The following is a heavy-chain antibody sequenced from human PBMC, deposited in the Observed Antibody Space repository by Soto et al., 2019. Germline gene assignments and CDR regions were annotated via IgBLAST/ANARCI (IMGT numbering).Heavy chain of an antibody. CDR2: ISGSGGST. V-gene: IGHV3-23*01. D-gene: IGHD1-26*01. Sequence: EVQLLESGGGLVQPGGSLRLSCGAYGFTFSSYAMSWVRQAPGKGLEWVAAISGSGGSTYYADSVKGRFTISRDNSKNTLYLQMNSLRAEDTAVYYGAKGQLHRYSGSYDYSGQGTLVTVSS. CDR3: AKGQLHRYSGSYDY. CDR1: GFTFSSYA. J-gene: IGHJ4*02.